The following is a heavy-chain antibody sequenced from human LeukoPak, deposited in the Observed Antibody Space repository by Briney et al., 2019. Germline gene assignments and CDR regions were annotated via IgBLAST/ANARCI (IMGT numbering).Heavy chain of an antibody. CDR1: GYTFTSYY. CDR2: MNPNSGNT. D-gene: IGHD3-9*01. CDR3: ARESTDNYDILTGSPGDAFDI. J-gene: IGHJ3*02. V-gene: IGHV1-8*02. Sequence: ASVKVSCKASGYTFTSYYIHWVRQATGQGLEWMGWMNPNSGNTGYAQKFQGRVTMTRNTSISTAYMELSSLRSEDTAVYYCARESTDNYDILTGSPGDAFDIWGQGTMVTVSS.